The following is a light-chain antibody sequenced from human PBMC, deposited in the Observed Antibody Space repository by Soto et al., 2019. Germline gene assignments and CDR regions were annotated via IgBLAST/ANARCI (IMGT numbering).Light chain of an antibody. Sequence: QLVLTKSPSASASLGASVKLTCTLSSGHSYYAIAWHQQQPEKGPRYLMKLNSDGSHSNGDGIPDRFSGSSSGAERYLTISSLQSEDEADYYCQTWGTGIVVFGGGTKLTVL. V-gene: IGLV4-69*01. CDR1: SGHSYYA. CDR2: LNSDGSH. J-gene: IGLJ2*01. CDR3: QTWGTGIVV.